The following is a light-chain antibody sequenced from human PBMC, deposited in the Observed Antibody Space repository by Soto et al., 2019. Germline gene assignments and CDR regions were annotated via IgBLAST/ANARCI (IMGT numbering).Light chain of an antibody. J-gene: IGKJ1*01. Sequence: EVMLTQSPGTLSLSPGERATLSCRASQSVSSNYLAWYQQNSGQAPRLLIYGASNRATGIPDRFSGSGSGTDFTLTIRRLEPEDFAVYYCQQYDTSPRTFGQGTKVEFK. CDR2: GAS. CDR3: QQYDTSPRT. V-gene: IGKV3-20*01. CDR1: QSVSSNY.